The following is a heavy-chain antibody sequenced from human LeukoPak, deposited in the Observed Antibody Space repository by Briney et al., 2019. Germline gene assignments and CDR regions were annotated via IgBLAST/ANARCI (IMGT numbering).Heavy chain of an antibody. Sequence: PSETLSLTCTVSGGSISSYYWSWIRQSPGKGLEWIGYIYYSGSTNYNPSLKSRVTISVDTSKNQFSLKLSSVTAADTAVYYCARDRVAGTIDIWGQGTMVTVSS. D-gene: IGHD6-19*01. CDR1: GGSISSYY. J-gene: IGHJ3*02. CDR2: IYYSGST. V-gene: IGHV4-59*01. CDR3: ARDRVAGTIDI.